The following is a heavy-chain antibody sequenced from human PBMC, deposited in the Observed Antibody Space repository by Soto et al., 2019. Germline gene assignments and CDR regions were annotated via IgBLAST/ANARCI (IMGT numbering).Heavy chain of an antibody. D-gene: IGHD3-3*01. CDR2: ISSSSSYT. CDR1: GFTFSDYY. Sequence: PGGSLRLSCAASGFTFSDYYMSWIRQAPGKGLEWVSYISSSSSYTNYADSVKGRFTISRDNAKNSLYLQMNSLRAEDTAVYYCAREAQARFGVVIILGLPDGSDNDAFDIWGQGTMVTVSS. CDR3: AREAQARFGVVIILGLPDGSDNDAFDI. J-gene: IGHJ3*02. V-gene: IGHV3-11*06.